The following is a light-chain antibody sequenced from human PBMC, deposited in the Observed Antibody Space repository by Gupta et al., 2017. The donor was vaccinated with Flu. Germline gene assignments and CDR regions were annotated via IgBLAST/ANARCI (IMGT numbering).Light chain of an antibody. CDR1: SSDVGGYNY. CDR2: EVS. J-gene: IGLJ2*01. Sequence: QSALTQPASVSGSPGQSITISCTGTSSDVGGYNYVSWYQQHPGKAPKLMIYEVSNRPSGVSNRFSGSKSGNTASLTISGLQAEDEAEYYCSSYKSRSTHVVFGGGTKLTVL. V-gene: IGLV2-14*01. CDR3: SSYKSRSTHVV.